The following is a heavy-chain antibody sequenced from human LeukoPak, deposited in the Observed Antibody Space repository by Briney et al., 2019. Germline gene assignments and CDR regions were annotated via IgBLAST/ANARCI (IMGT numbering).Heavy chain of an antibody. J-gene: IGHJ6*02. V-gene: IGHV3-53*01. CDR1: GFTVSSNY. CDR2: IYSGGST. D-gene: IGHD2-15*01. CDR3: AREGGGYCSGGSCYAYYYCGMDV. Sequence: GGSLRLSCAASGFTVSSNYMSWVRQAPGKGLEWVSVIYSGGSTYYADSVKGRFTISRDNSKNTPYLQMNSLRAEDTAVYYCAREGGGYCSGGSCYAYYYCGMDVWGQGTTVTVSS.